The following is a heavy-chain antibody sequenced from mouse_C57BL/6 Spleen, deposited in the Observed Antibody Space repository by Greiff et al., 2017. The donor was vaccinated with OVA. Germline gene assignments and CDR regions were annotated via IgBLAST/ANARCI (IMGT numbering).Heavy chain of an antibody. CDR2: IDPSDSYT. CDR3: ARRDYYGMDY. J-gene: IGHJ4*01. Sequence: QVQLKQPGAELVMPGASVKLSCKASGYTFTSYWMHWVKQRPGQGLEWIGEIDPSDSYTNYNQKFKGKSTLTVDKSSSTAYMQLSSLTSEDSAVYYCARRDYYGMDYWGQGTSVTVSS. V-gene: IGHV1-69*01. CDR1: GYTFTSYW.